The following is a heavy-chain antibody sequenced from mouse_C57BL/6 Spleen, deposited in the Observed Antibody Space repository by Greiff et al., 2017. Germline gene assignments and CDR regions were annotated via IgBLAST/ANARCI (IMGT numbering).Heavy chain of an antibody. D-gene: IGHD2-1*01. CDR1: GYTFTSYW. J-gene: IGHJ1*03. V-gene: IGHV1-64*01. Sequence: QVQLKQSGAELVKPGASVKLSCKASGYTFTSYWMHWVKQRPGQGLEWIGMIHPNSGSTNYNEKFKSKATLTVDKSSSTAYMQLSSLTSEDSAVYYCAREPYGNWYFDVWGTGTTVTVSS. CDR2: IHPNSGST. CDR3: AREPYGNWYFDV.